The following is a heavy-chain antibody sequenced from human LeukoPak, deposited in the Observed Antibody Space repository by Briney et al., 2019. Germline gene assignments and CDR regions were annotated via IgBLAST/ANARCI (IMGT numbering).Heavy chain of an antibody. D-gene: IGHD3-10*01. J-gene: IGHJ6*02. CDR1: GFTFSSYA. CDR2: ISPSGDNT. CDR3: ARSGGMDV. V-gene: IGHV3-23*01. Sequence: GGSLRLSCAASGFTFSSYAMTWVRQAPGKGLEWFSAISPSGDNTYHADSMKGRFTISRDNSKNTLYLQMNSLRAEDTALYFCARSGGMDVWGQGTTVTVSS.